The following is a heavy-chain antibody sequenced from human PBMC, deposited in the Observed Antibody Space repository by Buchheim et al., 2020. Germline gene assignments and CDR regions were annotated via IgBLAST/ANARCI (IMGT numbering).Heavy chain of an antibody. Sequence: QVQLQESGPGLVKPSGTLSLTCAVSGGSISSSNWWSWVRQPPGKGLEWIGEIYHSWSTNYNPSLKSRVTISVDKSKNQFSLKLSSVTAADTAVYYCARDSRAPYGSGSYSAYYYYGMDVWGQGTT. CDR2: IYHSWST. V-gene: IGHV4-4*02. J-gene: IGHJ6*02. CDR3: ARDSRAPYGSGSYSAYYYYGMDV. CDR1: GGSISSSNW. D-gene: IGHD3-10*01.